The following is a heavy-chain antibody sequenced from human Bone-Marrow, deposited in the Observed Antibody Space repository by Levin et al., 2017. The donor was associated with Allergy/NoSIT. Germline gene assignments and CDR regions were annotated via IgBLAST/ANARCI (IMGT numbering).Heavy chain of an antibody. V-gene: IGHV3-23*01. J-gene: IGHJ6*02. CDR1: GFTFSSYA. Sequence: GGSLRLSCAASGFTFSSYAMSWVRQAPGKGLEWVSAISGSGGSTYYADSVKGRFTISRDNSKNTLYLQMNSLRAEDTAVYYCAKKATRYYDYYYYGMDVWGQGTTVTVSS. CDR2: ISGSGGST. D-gene: IGHD3-10*01. CDR3: AKKATRYYDYYYYGMDV.